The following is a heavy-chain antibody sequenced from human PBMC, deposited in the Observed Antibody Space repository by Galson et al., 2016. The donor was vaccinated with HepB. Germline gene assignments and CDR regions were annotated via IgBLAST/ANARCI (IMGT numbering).Heavy chain of an antibody. J-gene: IGHJ6*02. CDR2: IKQDGSAK. CDR3: ARDRWVAAPLSGGSYYYGIDV. Sequence: SLRLSCAASGFSFSSYVMHWVRQAPGKGLEWVANIKQDGSAKFYVDSVRGRFTISRDNAKDSLYLQMNSLRVEDTAVYYCARDRWVAAPLSGGSYYYGIDVWGQGTTVTVSS. D-gene: IGHD2-15*01. V-gene: IGHV3-7*01. CDR1: GFSFSSYV.